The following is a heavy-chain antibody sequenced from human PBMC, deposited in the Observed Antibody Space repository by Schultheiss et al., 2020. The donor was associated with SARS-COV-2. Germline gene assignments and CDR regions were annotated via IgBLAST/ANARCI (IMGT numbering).Heavy chain of an antibody. Sequence: GGSLRLSCAASGFTFDDYAMHWVRQAPGKGLEWVSLISWDGGSTYYADSVKGRFTISRDNSKNSLYLQMNSLRAEDTALYYCAKDPVATVERDWYYYGMDVWGQGTTVSVSS. V-gene: IGHV3-43D*03. CDR2: ISWDGGST. D-gene: IGHD4-23*01. CDR1: GFTFDDYA. CDR3: AKDPVATVERDWYYYGMDV. J-gene: IGHJ6*02.